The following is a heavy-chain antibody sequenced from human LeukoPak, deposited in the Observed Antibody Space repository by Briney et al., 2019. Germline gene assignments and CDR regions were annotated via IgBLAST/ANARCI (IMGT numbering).Heavy chain of an antibody. CDR2: ISAYNGNT. D-gene: IGHD6-6*01. Sequence: ASVKVSCKASGGTFSSYGISWVRQAPGQGLEWMGWISAYNGNTNYAQKLQGRVTMTTDTSTSTAYMELRSLRSDDTAVYYCARYSSSSSYYYYMDVWGKGTTVTVSS. V-gene: IGHV1-18*01. J-gene: IGHJ6*03. CDR1: GGTFSSYG. CDR3: ARYSSSSSYYYYMDV.